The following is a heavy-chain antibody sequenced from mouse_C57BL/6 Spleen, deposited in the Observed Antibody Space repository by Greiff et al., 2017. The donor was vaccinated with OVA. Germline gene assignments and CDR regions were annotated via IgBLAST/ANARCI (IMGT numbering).Heavy chain of an antibody. CDR1: GYAFSSYW. V-gene: IGHV1-80*01. CDR3: ARSYGSSYNYAMDY. Sequence: VKLQESGAELVKPGASVKISCKASGYAFSSYWMNWVKQRPGKGLEWIGQIYPGDGDTNYNGKFKGKATLTADKSSSTAYMQLSSLTSEDSAVYFCARSYGSSYNYAMDYWGQGTSVTVSS. J-gene: IGHJ4*01. D-gene: IGHD1-1*01. CDR2: IYPGDGDT.